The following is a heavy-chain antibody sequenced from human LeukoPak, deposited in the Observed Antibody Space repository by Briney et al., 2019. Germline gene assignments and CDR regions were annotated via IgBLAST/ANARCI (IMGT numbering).Heavy chain of an antibody. J-gene: IGHJ4*02. CDR3: ASATTVTTFGY. CDR2: VTHSGST. D-gene: IGHD4-17*01. CDR1: DGSLSDYY. Sequence: SETLSLTCAVYDGSLSDYYWTWIRQPPGKGLEWIGQVTHSGSTKYNPSLKSRVTISIDTSKNQFSLKLSSVTATDTAVYYCASATTVTTFGYWGQGTLVTVSS. V-gene: IGHV4-34*01.